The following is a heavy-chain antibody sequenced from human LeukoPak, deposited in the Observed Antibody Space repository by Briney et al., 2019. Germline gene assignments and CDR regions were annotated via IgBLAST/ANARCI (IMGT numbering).Heavy chain of an antibody. J-gene: IGHJ6*03. CDR2: ITDTTYI. D-gene: IGHD3-10*01. CDR3: AKRHYGSGSPYYYYYMDV. Sequence: GGSLRLSCAASGFTFSRYNMKWVRQAPGKGLEWVSSITDTTYIYYADSVKGRFTISRDNAKNSLFLQMNSLRAEDTAVYYCAKRHYGSGSPYYYYYMDVWGKGTTVTISS. CDR1: GFTFSRYN. V-gene: IGHV3-21*01.